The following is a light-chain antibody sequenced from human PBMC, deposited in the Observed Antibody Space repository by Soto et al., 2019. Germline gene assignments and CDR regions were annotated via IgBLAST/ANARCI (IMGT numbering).Light chain of an antibody. J-gene: IGKJ2*01. CDR1: QGISTY. CDR3: QQSYRTPYT. V-gene: IGKV1-39*01. CDR2: AAS. Sequence: DIPMTQSPSSLSASVGDRVTITCRASQGISTYLVWYQQRQGRAPKLLIYAASSLLSGVPSRFSGSGSGTDFTLTISSLQPEDFATYYCQQSYRTPYTFRQGTKLETK.